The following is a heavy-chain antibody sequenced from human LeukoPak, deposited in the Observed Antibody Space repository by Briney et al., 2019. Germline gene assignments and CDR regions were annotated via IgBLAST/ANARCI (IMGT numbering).Heavy chain of an antibody. CDR1: GFTFSGYA. Sequence: GGSLRLSCAASGFTFSGYAMSWVRQAPGKGLEWVSAISDSGGSTYYADSVKGRFTISRDNSRNTLYLQMNSLRAEDTAVYYCAKGSVYYTASFDYWGQGTLVTVSS. J-gene: IGHJ4*02. CDR2: ISDSGGST. V-gene: IGHV3-23*01. CDR3: AKGSVYYTASFDY. D-gene: IGHD2-8*01.